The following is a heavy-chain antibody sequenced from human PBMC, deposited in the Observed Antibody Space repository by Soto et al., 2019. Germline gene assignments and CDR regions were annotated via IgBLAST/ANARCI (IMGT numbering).Heavy chain of an antibody. CDR3: ARISYWVKDY. CDR2: INHSGST. V-gene: IGHV4-34*01. D-gene: IGHD2-8*02. Sequence: SETLPLTCAVYGGYFSGYCWRGIRQPPGKGLEWIGEINHSGSTNYNPSLKSRVTISVDTSKNQFSLKLSSVTAADTAVYYGARISYWVKDYWGQGALVTVYS. J-gene: IGHJ4*02. CDR1: GGYFSGYC.